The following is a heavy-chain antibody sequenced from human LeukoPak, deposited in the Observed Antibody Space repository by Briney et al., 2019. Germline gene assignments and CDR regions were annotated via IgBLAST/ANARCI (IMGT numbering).Heavy chain of an antibody. CDR2: INTNTGNP. V-gene: IGHV7-4-1*02. J-gene: IGHJ4*02. CDR1: GYIFTSYA. Sequence: ASVKVSCKASGYIFTSYAMNWVRQAPGQGLEWMGWINTNTGNPTYAQGFTGRFVFSLDTSVSTAYLQISSLKAEDTAVYYCARDSLENYDFWSGYPSTRPIDYWGQGTLVTVSS. CDR3: ARDSLENYDFWSGYPSTRPIDY. D-gene: IGHD3-3*01.